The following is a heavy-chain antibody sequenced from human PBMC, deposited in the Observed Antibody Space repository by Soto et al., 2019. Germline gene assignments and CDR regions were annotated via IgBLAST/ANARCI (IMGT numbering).Heavy chain of an antibody. D-gene: IGHD4-17*01. J-gene: IGHJ6*02. Sequence: ASVKVSCKASGYTFTSYAVHWVRQAPGQRLEWMGWINAGNGNTKYSQKFQGRVTITRDTSASTAYMELSSLRSEDTAVYYCALHDYGDYYYYYGMDVWGQGTTVTVSS. CDR1: GYTFTSYA. CDR2: INAGNGNT. V-gene: IGHV1-3*01. CDR3: ALHDYGDYYYYYGMDV.